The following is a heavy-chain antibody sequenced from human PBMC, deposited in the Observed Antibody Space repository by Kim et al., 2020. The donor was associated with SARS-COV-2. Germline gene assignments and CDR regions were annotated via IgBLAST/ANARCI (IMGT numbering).Heavy chain of an antibody. Sequence: GGSLRLSCEASGFTFGSNWMSWVRQAPGKGLEWVANINNDGKEKYYVDSVRGRFTISRDNAENSLYLQMNSLRAEDTAIYYCARSGASGTVDAWGQGTLVTVSS. CDR1: GFTFGSNW. V-gene: IGHV3-7*01. CDR2: INNDGKEK. CDR3: ARSGASGTVDA. D-gene: IGHD6-13*01. J-gene: IGHJ5*02.